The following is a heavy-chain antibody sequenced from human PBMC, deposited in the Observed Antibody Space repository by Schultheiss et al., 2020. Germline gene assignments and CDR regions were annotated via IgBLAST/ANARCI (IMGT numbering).Heavy chain of an antibody. CDR2: INPNSGGT. Sequence: ASVKVSCKASGYTFTGYYMHWVRQAPGQGLEWMGRINPNSGGTNYAQKFQGRVTMTRDTSISTAYMELSRLRSDDTAVYYCARDLAYNWNDVSDAFDIWGQGTMVTVSS. D-gene: IGHD1-1*01. CDR1: GYTFTGYY. V-gene: IGHV1-2*06. J-gene: IGHJ3*02. CDR3: ARDLAYNWNDVSDAFDI.